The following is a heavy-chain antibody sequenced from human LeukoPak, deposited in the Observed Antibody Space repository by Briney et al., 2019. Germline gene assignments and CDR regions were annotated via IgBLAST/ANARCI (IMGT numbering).Heavy chain of an antibody. CDR1: VCIVIRSY. J-gene: IGHJ1*01. V-gene: IGHV4-59*02. D-gene: IGHD3-22*01. CDR2: VYFSGST. Sequence: PSETLSLTCAVSVCIVIRSYWNWIGQPPGKGLEWIGYVYFSGSTNYNPSLTSRVTISADTSKNHFSLKLTSVTAADTAVYYCASSIGYYDEWFQNWGQGTLVTVSS. CDR3: ASSIGYYDEWFQN.